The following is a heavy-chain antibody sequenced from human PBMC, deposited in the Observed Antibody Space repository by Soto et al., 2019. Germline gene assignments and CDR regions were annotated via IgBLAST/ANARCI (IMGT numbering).Heavy chain of an antibody. Sequence: QVQLVQSGSEVRKPGASMNVSCKTSGYTFTIYGVTWVRQAPGQGLEWMGWIRGYNGNTIYAQKFQGRVTMTTDTSTSTVYLELRSLRSDDTAVYYCVRDHGSAGDTSDYWGQGTLVTVSS. V-gene: IGHV1-18*01. CDR3: VRDHGSAGDTSDY. CDR2: IRGYNGNT. CDR1: GYTFTIYG. J-gene: IGHJ4*02. D-gene: IGHD3-10*01.